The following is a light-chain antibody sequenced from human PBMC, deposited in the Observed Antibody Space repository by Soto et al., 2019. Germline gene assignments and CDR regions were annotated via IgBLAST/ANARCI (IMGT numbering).Light chain of an antibody. Sequence: EIVLTQSPGTLSLSPGERAALSCRASQSVNNDYLAWYHQKPGRAPRLVIYGASKRATGIPDRFSGSGSGTDFTLTISSLEHEDFAVYYCQQYGSSPWTFGQGTNVEIK. CDR2: GAS. V-gene: IGKV3-20*01. CDR1: QSVNNDY. J-gene: IGKJ1*01. CDR3: QQYGSSPWT.